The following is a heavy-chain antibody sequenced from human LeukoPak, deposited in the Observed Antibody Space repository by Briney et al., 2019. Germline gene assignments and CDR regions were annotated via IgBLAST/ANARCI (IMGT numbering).Heavy chain of an antibody. CDR2: INHSGST. D-gene: IGHD5-18*01. CDR3: ARARVLRGYSYGSGTGNWFDP. J-gene: IGHJ5*02. V-gene: IGHV4-34*01. Sequence: SETLSLTCAVYGGSFSGYYWSWIRQPPGKGLEWIGEINHSGSTNYNPSLKSRVTISVDTSKNQFSLKLSSVTAADTAVYYCARARVLRGYSYGSGTGNWFDPWGQGTLVTVSS. CDR1: GGSFSGYY.